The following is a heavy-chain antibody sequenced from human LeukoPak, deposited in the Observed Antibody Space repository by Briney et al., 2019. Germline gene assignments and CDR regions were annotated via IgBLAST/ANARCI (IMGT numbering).Heavy chain of an antibody. CDR3: ARMGLFGTHWYGMDV. CDR1: GFSLSTSGMC. Sequence: SGPTLVNPTQTLTLACTFSGFSLSTSGMCVSWIRQPPGKALEWLARIDWDDDKYYSTSLKTRLTISKDTSKNQVVLTMTNMDPVDTATYYRARMGLFGTHWYGMDVWGQGTTVTVSS. V-gene: IGHV2-70*11. J-gene: IGHJ6*02. CDR2: IDWDDDK. D-gene: IGHD3-3*01.